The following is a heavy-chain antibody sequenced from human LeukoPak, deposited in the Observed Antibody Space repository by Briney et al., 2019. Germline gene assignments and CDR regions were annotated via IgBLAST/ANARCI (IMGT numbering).Heavy chain of an antibody. V-gene: IGHV3-11*04. J-gene: IGHJ4*02. CDR3: ATESGSYSGTCFDY. CDR2: ISSSSSTI. Sequence: PGGSLRLSCAASGFTFSDYYMSWIRQAPGKGLEWVSYISSSSSTIYYADSVKDRFTISRDNAKNALYLQMNSLRAEDTAVYYCATESGSYSGTCFDYWGQGTLVTVSS. D-gene: IGHD1-26*01. CDR1: GFTFSDYY.